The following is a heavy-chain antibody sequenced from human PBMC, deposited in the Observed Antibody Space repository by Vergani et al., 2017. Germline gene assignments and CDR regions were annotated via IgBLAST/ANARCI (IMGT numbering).Heavy chain of an antibody. CDR1: GATFRSNT. Sequence: QVQLVQSGAEVKKPGSSVKVSCKASGATFRSNTISWVRQAPGQGLEWMGRIIPIFGTANYAQKFQGRVTITRDRSMSTAYMELSSLRSEDTAMYYCALAESSTSCINSVCITPETGSWFDPWGQGTLVTVSS. CDR3: ALAESSTSCINSVCITPETGSWFDP. V-gene: IGHV1-69*08. CDR2: IIPIFGTA. D-gene: IGHD2-2*01. J-gene: IGHJ5*02.